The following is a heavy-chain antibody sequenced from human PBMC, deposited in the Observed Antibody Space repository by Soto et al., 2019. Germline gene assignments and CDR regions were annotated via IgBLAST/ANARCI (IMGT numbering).Heavy chain of an antibody. V-gene: IGHV4-39*01. CDR3: ARHFEYYYYYMDV. J-gene: IGHJ6*03. CDR2: IYYGGTT. Sequence: SETLSLTCTVSGGSISSSSYYWGWIRQPPGKGLEWIGSIYYGGTTYYNPSLKSRVSMSVDTSKNQFSLRLSSVTAADTAVYYWARHFEYYYYYMDVWGKGTTVTVSS. CDR1: GGSISSSSYY.